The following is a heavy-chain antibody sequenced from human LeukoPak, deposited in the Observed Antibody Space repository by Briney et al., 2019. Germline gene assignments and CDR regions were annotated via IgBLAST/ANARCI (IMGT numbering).Heavy chain of an antibody. J-gene: IGHJ4*02. CDR1: GYTFTGYY. V-gene: IGHV1-2*02. CDR3: ARDRERATKYYFDY. D-gene: IGHD5-24*01. CDR2: INPNSGGT. Sequence: ASVKVSCKASGYTFTGYYMHWVRQAPGQGLEWMGWINPNSGGTNYAQKFQGRVTMTRDTSISTAYMELSRLRSDDTAVYYCARDRERATKYYFDYWGQGTLVTVSS.